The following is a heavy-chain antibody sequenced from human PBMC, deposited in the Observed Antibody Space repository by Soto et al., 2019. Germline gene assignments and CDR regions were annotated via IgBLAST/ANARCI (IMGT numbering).Heavy chain of an antibody. J-gene: IGHJ4*02. V-gene: IGHV4-59*01. Sequence: SETLSLTCTVSGGSISSYYWSWIRQPPGKGLEWIGYIYYSGSTNYNPSLKSRVTVSVDTSKNQFSLKLSSVTAADTAVYYCAREGYDCSGYHDYWGRGALVTVS. CDR2: IYYSGST. CDR1: GGSISSYY. CDR3: AREGYDCSGYHDY. D-gene: IGHD3-22*01.